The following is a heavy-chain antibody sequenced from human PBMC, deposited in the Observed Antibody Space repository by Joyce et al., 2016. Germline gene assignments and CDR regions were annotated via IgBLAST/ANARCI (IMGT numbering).Heavy chain of an antibody. V-gene: IGHV3-21*02. J-gene: IGHJ6*02. CDR2: ISGVSTYI. Sequence: EVQLVESGGGLVEPGGSLRISCAASGFTFRTSSMSWFRQAPGKGLEWVSAISGVSTYIFYADSVKGRFTVSRDNAKNSLYLQMNTLRAEDTAVFFCARGGLVYDYSMDVWGQGTTVTVSS. CDR1: GFTFRTSS. D-gene: IGHD2-8*02. CDR3: ARGGLVYDYSMDV.